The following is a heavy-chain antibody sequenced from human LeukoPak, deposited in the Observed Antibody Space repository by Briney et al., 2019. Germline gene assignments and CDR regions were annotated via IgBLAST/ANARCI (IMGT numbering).Heavy chain of an antibody. CDR1: GYTFTGYY. CDR3: ASVKGYSSRCAFRY. J-gene: IGHJ4*02. D-gene: IGHD6-13*01. Sequence: ASVKVSCKASGYTFTGYYMHWVRQAPGQGLEWMGRINPNGGGTNYAQKFQGRVTMTRDTSISTAYMELSRLTSDDTRVYYYASVKGYSSRCAFRYWCQGTLVTVSS. CDR2: INPNGGGT. V-gene: IGHV1-2*05.